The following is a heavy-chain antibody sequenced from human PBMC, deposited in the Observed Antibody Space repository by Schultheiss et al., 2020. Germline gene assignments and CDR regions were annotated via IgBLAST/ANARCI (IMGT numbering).Heavy chain of an antibody. CDR2: TYYRSKWYN. CDR3: ARDRHSSSWRYYYYYGMDV. Sequence: SETLSLTCAISGDSVSSNSAAWNWIRQSPSRGLEWLGRTYYRSKWYNDYAVSVKSRITINPDTSKNQFSLQLNSVTPEDTAVYYCARDRHSSSWRYYYYYGMDVWGQGTTVTVSS. CDR1: GDSVSSNSAA. D-gene: IGHD6-13*01. V-gene: IGHV6-1*01. J-gene: IGHJ6*02.